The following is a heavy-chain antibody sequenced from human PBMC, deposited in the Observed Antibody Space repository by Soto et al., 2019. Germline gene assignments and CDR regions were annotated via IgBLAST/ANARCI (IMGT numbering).Heavy chain of an antibody. J-gene: IGHJ5*01. Sequence: HPGGSLRLSCVGSGFSFSSYSMTWVRQAAGKGLEWVAIIGGGGSTTNYTDSVKGRITINPDTSNNQFSLQLTSLSPDDTAVYYCARLRGDSWFDFWGQGTRVTVSS. CDR1: GFSFSSYS. CDR2: IGGGGSTT. V-gene: IGHV3-23*01. CDR3: ARLRGDSWFDF.